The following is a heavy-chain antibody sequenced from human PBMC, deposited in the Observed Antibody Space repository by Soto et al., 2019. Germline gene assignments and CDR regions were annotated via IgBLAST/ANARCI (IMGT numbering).Heavy chain of an antibody. V-gene: IGHV3-23*01. D-gene: IGHD7-27*01. CDR1: GFTFSSYA. Sequence: GGSLRLSCAASGFTFSSYAMSWVRQAPGKGLEWVSAISGSGGSTYYADSVKGRFTISRDNSKNTLYLQMNSLRAEDTAVYYCAKGNWGSRARYYFDYWGQGTLVTVSS. CDR3: AKGNWGSRARYYFDY. CDR2: ISGSGGST. J-gene: IGHJ4*02.